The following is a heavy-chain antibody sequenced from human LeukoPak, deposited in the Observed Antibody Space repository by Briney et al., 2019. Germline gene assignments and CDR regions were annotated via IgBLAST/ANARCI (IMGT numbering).Heavy chain of an antibody. V-gene: IGHV3-7*03. Sequence: PGGSLRLSCAASGFTFSNSWVSWVRQAPGKGLEWVASIKQDGSQKYYLDSVKGRFTISRDNAKNSLSLQMNSLRVEDTAVYYCASGNDFDYWGQGTLVTVSS. J-gene: IGHJ4*02. CDR1: GFTFSNSW. CDR3: ASGNDFDY. D-gene: IGHD1-1*01. CDR2: IKQDGSQK.